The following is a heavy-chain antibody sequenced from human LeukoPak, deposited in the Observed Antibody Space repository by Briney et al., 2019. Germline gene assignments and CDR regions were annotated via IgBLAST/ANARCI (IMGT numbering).Heavy chain of an antibody. Sequence: SETLSLTCTVSGGSISSYYWSWIRQPPGKGLEWIGYIYYSGSTNYNPSLKSRVTISVDTSKNQFSLKLSSVTAADTAVYYCARVPVDSSGWAWGQGTLVTVPS. CDR1: GGSISSYY. CDR3: ARVPVDSSGWA. V-gene: IGHV4-59*12. J-gene: IGHJ5*02. CDR2: IYYSGST. D-gene: IGHD3-22*01.